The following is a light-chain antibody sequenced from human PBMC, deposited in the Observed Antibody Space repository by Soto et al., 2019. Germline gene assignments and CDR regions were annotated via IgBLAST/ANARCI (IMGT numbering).Light chain of an antibody. CDR2: GVS. J-gene: IGLJ1*01. CDR3: ISYTGSSTSYV. CDR1: RSDIGSYNY. Sequence: QSALTQPASVSGSPGQSITISCSGTRSDIGSYNYVAWYQQFPGKTPKILIYGVSNRPSGVSSRFSGSKSGNTASLTISGIQAEEEADYYCISYTGSSTSYVFGSGTKVTV. V-gene: IGLV2-14*01.